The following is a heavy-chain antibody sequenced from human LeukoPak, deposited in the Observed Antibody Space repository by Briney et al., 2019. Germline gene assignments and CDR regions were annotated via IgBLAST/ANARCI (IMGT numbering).Heavy chain of an antibody. D-gene: IGHD3-10*01. CDR3: ARDRAVNWFDP. V-gene: IGHV1-2*02. Sequence: ASVKVSCKASGYTFTGYFMHWVRQAPGQGLEWMGWINPNSGGTNYAQKFQGRVTMTRDTSISTAYMELSSLRSEDTAVYYCARDRAVNWFDPWGQGTLVTVSS. J-gene: IGHJ5*02. CDR2: INPNSGGT. CDR1: GYTFTGYF.